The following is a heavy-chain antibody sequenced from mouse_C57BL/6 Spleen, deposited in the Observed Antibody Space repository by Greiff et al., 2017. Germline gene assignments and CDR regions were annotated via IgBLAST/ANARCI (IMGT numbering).Heavy chain of an antibody. CDR1: GYAFSSYW. CDR3: ARDYGSSYWFAY. D-gene: IGHD1-1*01. CDR2: IYPGDGDT. V-gene: IGHV1-80*01. J-gene: IGHJ3*01. Sequence: VKLQQSGAELVKPGASVKISCKASGYAFSSYWMNWVKQRPGKGLEWIGQIYPGDGDTNYNGKFKGKATLTADKSSSTAYMQLSSLTSEDSAVYFCARDYGSSYWFAYWGQGTLVTVSA.